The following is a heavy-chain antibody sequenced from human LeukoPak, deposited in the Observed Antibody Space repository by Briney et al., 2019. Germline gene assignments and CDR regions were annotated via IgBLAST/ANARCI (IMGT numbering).Heavy chain of an antibody. D-gene: IGHD3-3*01. V-gene: IGHV4-34*01. CDR1: GGSFSGYY. CDR2: INHSGST. Sequence: PSETLSLTCAVYGGSFSGYYWSWIRQPPGKGLEWIGEINHSGSTNYNPSLKSRVTISVDTSKNQFSLKLSSVTAADTAVYYCARIYDFWSGLDVWGQGTTVAVSS. J-gene: IGHJ6*02. CDR3: ARIYDFWSGLDV.